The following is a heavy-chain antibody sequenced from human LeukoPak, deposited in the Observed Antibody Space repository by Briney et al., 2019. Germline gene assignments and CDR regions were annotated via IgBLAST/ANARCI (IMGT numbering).Heavy chain of an antibody. J-gene: IGHJ4*02. CDR2: FDPINSST. D-gene: IGHD5-24*01. Sequence: GEALKISCKGSGYNLTSYWLSGVRQMPGKGLEWMGRFDPINSSTNYSPSSQGHVTISADNSISTAYLQWSSLKASDSAMYYCARPSGDGYNYGYWGQGTLVTVSS. CDR1: GYNLTSYW. V-gene: IGHV5-10-1*01. CDR3: ARPSGDGYNYGY.